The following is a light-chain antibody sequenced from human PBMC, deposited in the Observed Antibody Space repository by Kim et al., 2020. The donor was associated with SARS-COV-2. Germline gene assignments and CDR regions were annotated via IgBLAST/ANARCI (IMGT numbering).Light chain of an antibody. V-gene: IGLV10-54*01. CDR3: AAWESSLSGWV. CDR2: MDN. CDR1: INNDGNEG. J-gene: IGLJ3*02. Sequence: QPSSLPCHGNINNDGNEGAARLQQHPGHPPKLLSHMDNNLPSGISERVSASRSGNTASLTISGLQPEDEADYYCAAWESSLSGWVFGGGNQLTAL.